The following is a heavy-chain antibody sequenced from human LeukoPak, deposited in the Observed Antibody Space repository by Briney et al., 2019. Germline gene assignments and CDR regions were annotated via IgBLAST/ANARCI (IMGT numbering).Heavy chain of an antibody. CDR2: ISWNSASV. J-gene: IGHJ4*02. CDR3: AKDYGYSSSWYDY. D-gene: IGHD6-13*01. V-gene: IGHV3-9*01. CDR1: GFTFDDYG. Sequence: TGGSLRLSCEASGFTFDDYGMHWVRQAPGKGLEWVSTISWNSASVGYVDSVKGRFTISRDNAEKTLYLQMNSLRPEDTALYYCAKDYGYSSSWYDYWGQGTLVTVSS.